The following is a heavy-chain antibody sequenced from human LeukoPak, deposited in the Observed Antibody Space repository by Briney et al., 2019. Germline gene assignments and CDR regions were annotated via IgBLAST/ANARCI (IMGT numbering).Heavy chain of an antibody. J-gene: IGHJ2*01. CDR1: GGSFRSSSYY. CDR3: ARQRFYYDSSGYLNRYFDL. V-gene: IGHV4-39*01. D-gene: IGHD3-22*01. CDR2: IYYSGST. Sequence: SETLTLTCTVSGGSFRSSSYYWGGSRQPPGKGLDSIGSIYYSGSTYYNPSLKSRVTISVDTSKNQFSLKLSSVTAADTAVYFCARQRFYYDSSGYLNRYFDLWGRGTLVTVSS.